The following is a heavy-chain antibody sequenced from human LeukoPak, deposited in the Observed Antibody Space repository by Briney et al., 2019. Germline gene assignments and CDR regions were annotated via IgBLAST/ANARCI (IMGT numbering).Heavy chain of an antibody. CDR2: ISGSGSDT. CDR3: ARVGSIAAAGTPDY. D-gene: IGHD6-13*01. Sequence: GGSLRLSCAASGFIFSDYYMTWIRQAPGKGLEWLSYISGSGSDTNYADSVKGRFTTSRDNAKNSLYLQMNSLRAEDTAVYYCARVGSIAAAGTPDYWGQGTLVTVSS. CDR1: GFIFSDYY. V-gene: IGHV3-11*06. J-gene: IGHJ4*02.